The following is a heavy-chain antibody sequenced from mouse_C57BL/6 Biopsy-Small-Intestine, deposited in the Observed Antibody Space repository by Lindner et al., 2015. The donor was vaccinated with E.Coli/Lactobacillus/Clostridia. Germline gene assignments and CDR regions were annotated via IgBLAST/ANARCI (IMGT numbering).Heavy chain of an antibody. CDR2: MNPNSGNT. D-gene: IGHD1-1*02. CDR1: GYTFTNYD. Sequence: SVKVSCKASGYTFTNYDINWVRLATGQGLEWMGWMNPNSGNTGYAEKFQGRITMTRSTSLSTAYMELSNLKSEDTAVYYCARDYYYDGSGYFNFDSWGQGTLVSVSS. V-gene: IGHV1S55*01. CDR3: ARDYYYDGSGYFNFDS. J-gene: IGHJ4*01.